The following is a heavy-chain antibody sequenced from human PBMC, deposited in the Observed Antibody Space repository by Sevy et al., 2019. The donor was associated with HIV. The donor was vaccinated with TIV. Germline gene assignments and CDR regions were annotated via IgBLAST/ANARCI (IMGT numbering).Heavy chain of an antibody. J-gene: IGHJ4*02. D-gene: IGHD5-18*01. V-gene: IGHV3-23*01. CDR2: LSGSGDNA. CDR1: GFTFRNYA. CDR3: AKDIAGAYTYGYDSANFDY. Sequence: GGSLRLSCAASGFTFRNYALGWVRQAPGKGLEWVSALSGSGDNAYYADSVKGRFTISRDNSKNTLNLQRKSLRAEDTAMYYCAKDIAGAYTYGYDSANFDYWGQGTLVTVSS.